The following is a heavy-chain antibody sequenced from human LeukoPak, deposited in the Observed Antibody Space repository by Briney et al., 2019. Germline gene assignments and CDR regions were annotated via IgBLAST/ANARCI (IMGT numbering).Heavy chain of an antibody. J-gene: IGHJ6*03. CDR1: GYTFTSYD. CDR2: MNPNSGNI. CDR3: VRGQVDTLYYYYYMDV. Sequence: ASVKVSCKASGYTFTSYDINWVRQATGHGLEWMGWMNPNSGNIFYAQKFQGRLTMTRNTSISTAYMELSSLRSEDTAVYYCVRGQVDTLYYYYYMDVWGKGTTVTVSS. D-gene: IGHD5-18*01. V-gene: IGHV1-8*01.